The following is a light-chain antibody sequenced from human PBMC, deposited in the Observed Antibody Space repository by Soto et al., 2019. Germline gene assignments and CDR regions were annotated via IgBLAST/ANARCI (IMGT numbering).Light chain of an antibody. CDR3: QQYYSYWT. CDR1: QSVSSN. V-gene: IGKV3D-15*01. CDR2: DAS. Sequence: IMMKQSPAPLSVSPGERANPLLRASQSVSSNLAWYQQKPGQAPRLLIYDASNRATGIPARFSGSGSGTDFTLTISSLEPEDFATYYCQQYYSYWTFGQGTKVDI. J-gene: IGKJ1*01.